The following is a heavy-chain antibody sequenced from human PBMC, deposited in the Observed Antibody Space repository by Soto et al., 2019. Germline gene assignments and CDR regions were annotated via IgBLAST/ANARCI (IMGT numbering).Heavy chain of an antibody. CDR2: ISAYNGNT. Sequence: ASVKVSCKASGYTFTSYGSSWVRQAPGQGLEWMGWISAYNGNTNYAQKLQGRVTMTTDTSTSTAYMELRSLRSDDTAAYYCARDRAPSLLWRAGPFDYWGQGTRVPVSS. D-gene: IGHD1-26*01. CDR3: ARDRAPSLLWRAGPFDY. V-gene: IGHV1-18*01. CDR1: GYTFTSYG. J-gene: IGHJ4*02.